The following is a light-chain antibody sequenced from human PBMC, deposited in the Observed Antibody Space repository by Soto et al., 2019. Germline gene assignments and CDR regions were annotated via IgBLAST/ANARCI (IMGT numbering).Light chain of an antibody. CDR1: QSLLHTNGYDY. J-gene: IGKJ4*01. V-gene: IGKV2-28*01. Sequence: DIVMTQSPLFLPVTPGEPASISCRSSQSLLHTNGYDYLDWYMQKPGQSPHLLIYLGSNRASGVPDRFSGSGSGTGFTLRISRVEAEDVGVYYCMQALQTPLTFGGGTKVDIK. CDR3: MQALQTPLT. CDR2: LGS.